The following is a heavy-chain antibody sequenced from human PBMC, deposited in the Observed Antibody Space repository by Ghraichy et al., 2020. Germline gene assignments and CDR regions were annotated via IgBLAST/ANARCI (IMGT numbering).Heavy chain of an antibody. D-gene: IGHD2-15*01. V-gene: IGHV4-39*02. CDR2: LYYSGHS. CDR3: TAARIVQVVGARNHKWFDP. Sequence: SETLSLTCSVSGDSIGSRSYYWGWVRQPPGKGLEWISSLYYSGHSYDNPSLKSRLIVSIDKSRNHFSLKLASVTAADTAVYFCTAARIVQVVGARNHKWFDPGGHGILVGGAS. CDR1: GDSIGSRSYY. J-gene: IGHJ5*02.